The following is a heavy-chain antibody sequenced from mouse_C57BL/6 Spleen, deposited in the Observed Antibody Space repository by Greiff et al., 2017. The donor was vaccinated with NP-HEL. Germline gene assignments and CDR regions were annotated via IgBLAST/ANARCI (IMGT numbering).Heavy chain of an antibody. CDR3: ARGLGYYYGSSWSNYFDY. Sequence: EVQLQQSGPELVKPGASVKISCKASGYTFTDYYMNWVKQSHGKSLEWIGDINPNNGGTSYNQKFKGKATLTVDKSSSTAYMELRSLTSEDSAVYYCARGLGYYYGSSWSNYFDYWGQGTTLTVSS. J-gene: IGHJ2*01. CDR1: GYTFTDYY. CDR2: INPNNGGT. D-gene: IGHD1-1*01. V-gene: IGHV1-26*01.